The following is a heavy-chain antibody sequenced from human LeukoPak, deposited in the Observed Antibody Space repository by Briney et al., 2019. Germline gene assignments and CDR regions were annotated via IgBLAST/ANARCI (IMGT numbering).Heavy chain of an antibody. CDR1: GLSFSSFA. CDR3: AKASWVSSTDAVR. D-gene: IGHD3-16*01. Sequence: GGSLRLSCAASGLSFSSFAMSWVRQGPARGLEWVSSIRSNGETFYADSVKGRFTLSSDSSRNTVYFQLNNLRVEDTAIYYCAKASWVSSTDAVRWGQGTLVTVSS. V-gene: IGHV3-23*01. J-gene: IGHJ4*02. CDR2: IRSNGET.